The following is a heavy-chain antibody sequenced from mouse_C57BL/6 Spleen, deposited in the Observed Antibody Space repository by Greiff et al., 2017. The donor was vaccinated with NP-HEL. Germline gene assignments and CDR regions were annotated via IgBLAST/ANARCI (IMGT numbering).Heavy chain of an antibody. CDR2: ISDGGSYT. V-gene: IGHV5-4*01. CDR3: ARDDQIRDSYWYFDV. Sequence: EVKVVESGGGLVKPGGSLKLSCAASGFTFSSYAMSWVRQTPEKRLEWVATISDGGSYTYYPDNVKGRFTISRDNAKNNLYLQMSHLKSEDTAMYYCARDDQIRDSYWYFDVWGTGTTVTVSS. CDR1: GFTFSSYA. J-gene: IGHJ1*03. D-gene: IGHD3-2*02.